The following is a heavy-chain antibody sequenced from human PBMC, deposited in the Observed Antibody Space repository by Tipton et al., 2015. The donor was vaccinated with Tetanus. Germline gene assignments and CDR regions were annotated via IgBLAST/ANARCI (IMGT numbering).Heavy chain of an antibody. Sequence: TLSLTCTVSGGSISSFYWYWIRQPPGKGLEWIAYIYQNGDANYNPSLQSRVTISVDTSKNQFYLQLTFVTAADTAIYYCARERMEAFYYHGRDVWGPVSPVAVSS. CDR2: IYQNGDA. CDR3: ARERMEAFYYHGRDV. CDR1: GGSISSFY. J-gene: IGHJ6*02. V-gene: IGHV4-59*01. D-gene: IGHD3-3*01.